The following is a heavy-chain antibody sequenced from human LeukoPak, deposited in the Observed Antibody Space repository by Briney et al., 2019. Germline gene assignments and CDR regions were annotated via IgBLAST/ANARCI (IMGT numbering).Heavy chain of an antibody. CDR2: IYSSGST. CDR1: GGSIISGNYF. J-gene: IGHJ5*02. D-gene: IGHD6-13*01. Sequence: SQTLSLTCTVSGGSIISGNYFWSWIRQPAGKGLEWIGRIYSSGSTYYNPSLKSRVTISVDTSKNQFSLKLSSVTAADTAVYYCARHKKAPTDYGSSSWSFDPWGQGTLVTVSS. V-gene: IGHV4-61*02. CDR3: ARHKKAPTDYGSSSWSFDP.